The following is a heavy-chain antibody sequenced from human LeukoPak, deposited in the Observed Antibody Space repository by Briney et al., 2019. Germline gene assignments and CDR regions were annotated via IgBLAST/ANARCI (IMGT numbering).Heavy chain of an antibody. V-gene: IGHV3-53*01. D-gene: IGHD5-24*01. CDR1: EFTVSRNY. Sequence: GGSLRLSCTASEFTVSRNYMLWVRQAPGKGLEWVSLIFSNGDTHYADSVKGRFTISRDTSKNTVSLQMNRLRVEDTAMYYCTRDQMNYWGQGTLVTVSS. J-gene: IGHJ4*02. CDR3: TRDQMNY. CDR2: IFSNGDT.